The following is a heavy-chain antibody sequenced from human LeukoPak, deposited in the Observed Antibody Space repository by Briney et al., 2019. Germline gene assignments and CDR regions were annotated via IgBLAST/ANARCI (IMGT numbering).Heavy chain of an antibody. Sequence: SETLSLTCAVYGGSFSGYYWSWIRQPPGKGLEWIGEINHSGSTNYNPSLKSRVTISVDTSKNQFSLKLSSVTAADTAVYYCARGFRIVEIATIRPTPFDYWGQGTLVTVSS. J-gene: IGHJ4*02. CDR2: INHSGST. D-gene: IGHD5-24*01. V-gene: IGHV4-34*01. CDR3: ARGFRIVEIATIRPTPFDY. CDR1: GGSFSGYY.